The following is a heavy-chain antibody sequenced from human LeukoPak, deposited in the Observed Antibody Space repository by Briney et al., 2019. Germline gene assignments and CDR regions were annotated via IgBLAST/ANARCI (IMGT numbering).Heavy chain of an antibody. Sequence: NPGGSLRHSCVASGFTFSSYSMNWVRQAPGKGLEWVSFISSSSRYIYYADSMKGRLTISRDNAENSLYLEMNSLRVEDTAVYYCTRGIGEAFDPWGPGTLVTVSS. CDR1: GFTFSSYS. CDR2: ISSSSRYI. D-gene: IGHD2-21*01. V-gene: IGHV3-21*01. CDR3: TRGIGEAFDP. J-gene: IGHJ5*02.